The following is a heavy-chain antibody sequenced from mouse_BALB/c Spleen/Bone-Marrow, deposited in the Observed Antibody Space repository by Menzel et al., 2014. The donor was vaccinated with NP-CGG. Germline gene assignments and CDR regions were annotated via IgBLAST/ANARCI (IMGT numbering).Heavy chain of an antibody. CDR2: IWSGGST. CDR3: VRNEDYYYFDY. CDR1: GFSLTSYG. Sequence: QVQLKQSGPGLVQPSQSLSITCTVSGFSLTSYGVHWVRQSPGKGLEWLGVIWSGGSTDYNAAFISRLSISKDNSKSQVFFKMNSLEADDTAIYYCVRNEDYYYFDYWGQGTTLTVSS. D-gene: IGHD1-1*01. V-gene: IGHV2-2*01. J-gene: IGHJ2*01.